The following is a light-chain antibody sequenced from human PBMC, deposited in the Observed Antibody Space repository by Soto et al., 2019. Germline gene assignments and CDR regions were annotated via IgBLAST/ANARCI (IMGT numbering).Light chain of an antibody. V-gene: IGLV2-14*01. J-gene: IGLJ2*01. CDR3: SSYTSSRTL. CDR2: EVS. Sequence: QSVLTQPASVSGSPGQSITISCTGTSSDVGGYNYVSWYQQHPGKAPKLMIYEVSNRPSGVSNRFSGSKSGNKASLTISGLQAEDEADYYGSSYTSSRTLFGGATKATVL. CDR1: SSDVGGYNY.